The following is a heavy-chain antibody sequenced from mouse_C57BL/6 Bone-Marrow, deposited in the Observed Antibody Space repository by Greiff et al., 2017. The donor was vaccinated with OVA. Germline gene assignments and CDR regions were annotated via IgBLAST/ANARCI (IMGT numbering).Heavy chain of an antibody. D-gene: IGHD2-5*01. CDR1: GYSITSGYY. CDR2: ISYDGSN. J-gene: IGHJ1*03. V-gene: IGHV3-6*01. Sequence: DVQLQESGPGLVKPSQSLSLTCSVTGYSITSGYYWNWIRQFPGNKLEWMGYISYDGSNNYNPSLKNRISITRDTSKNQFFLKLNSVTTEDTATYYCARYYSNWYFDVWGTGTTVTVSS. CDR3: ARYYSNWYFDV.